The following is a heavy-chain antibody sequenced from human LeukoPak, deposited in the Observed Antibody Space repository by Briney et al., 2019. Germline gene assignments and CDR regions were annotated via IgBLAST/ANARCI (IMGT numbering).Heavy chain of an antibody. V-gene: IGHV3-11*01. J-gene: IGHJ4*02. CDR3: ARSQSGDYNFGY. CDR2: VSKTGSNI. CDR1: GFTFSDYY. Sequence: GGSLRLSCAASGFTFSDYYINWIRQAPGKGLEWFSYVSKTGSNIYFTDSVKGRFTISRDNAKNSLFLQMSSLRAEDTAMYYCARSQSGDYNFGYWGQGTLVTVSS. D-gene: IGHD4-17*01.